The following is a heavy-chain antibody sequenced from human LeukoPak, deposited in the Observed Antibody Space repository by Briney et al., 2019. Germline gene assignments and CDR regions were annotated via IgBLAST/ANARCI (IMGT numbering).Heavy chain of an antibody. Sequence: TGGSLRLSCAASGFSFSTYTMNGCRQAPGKGGEGVSAFSGSGSATYYSGSAKGRFTISRDNSKNTLYLQMNSLRAEDTAVYFCAKERQAGDYFTSDYWGQGTLVTVSS. CDR2: FSGSGSAT. D-gene: IGHD4-17*01. CDR3: AKERQAGDYFTSDY. V-gene: IGHV3-23*01. CDR1: GFSFSTYT. J-gene: IGHJ4*02.